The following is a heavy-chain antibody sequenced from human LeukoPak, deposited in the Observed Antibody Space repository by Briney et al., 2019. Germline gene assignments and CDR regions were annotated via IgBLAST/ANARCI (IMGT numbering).Heavy chain of an antibody. CDR2: ISGSGGST. CDR1: GFTFSRYA. J-gene: IGHJ4*02. Sequence: GGSLRLSCAASGFTFSRYAMSWVRQAPGKGLEWVSTISGSGGSTYYSDSVQGRFTISRDSSKHTLYLQMNSLKAEDTAVYYCAKGQLWAYYFDYWGQGTLVTVSS. CDR3: AKGQLWAYYFDY. V-gene: IGHV3-23*01. D-gene: IGHD1-1*01.